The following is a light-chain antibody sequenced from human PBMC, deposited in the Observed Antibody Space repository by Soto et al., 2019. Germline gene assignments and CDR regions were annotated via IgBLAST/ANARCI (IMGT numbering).Light chain of an antibody. V-gene: IGLV2-14*02. CDR1: SSGVGSYDL. J-gene: IGLJ2*01. CDR2: DVS. CDR3: FSYSTSSTVV. Sequence: QSALTHPASVSGSPGQSITFSCTGASSGVGSYDLVSCYQQHPGKAPKLLIFDVSNRPSGVSHRCSGSKSGNAASVTISGLQAEVEADYYCFSYSTSSTVVLGGGTKLTVL.